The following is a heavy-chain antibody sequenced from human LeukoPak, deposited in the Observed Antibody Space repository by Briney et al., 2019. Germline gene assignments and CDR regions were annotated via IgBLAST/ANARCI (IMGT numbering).Heavy chain of an antibody. CDR2: TSYSGYP. CDR3: AREPTQPLRFGEFHPFDN. CDR1: GDSISTTEDH. D-gene: IGHD3-16*01. V-gene: IGHV4-31*03. Sequence: PSETLSLTCTVSGDSISTTEDHWTWIRQFPGKGLEWIGYTSYSGYPDSNPSLKSRVTISLDTSKNQFSLKLSSVAVADTAMYYCAREPTQPLRFGEFHPFDNWGQGTLVTVS. J-gene: IGHJ4*02.